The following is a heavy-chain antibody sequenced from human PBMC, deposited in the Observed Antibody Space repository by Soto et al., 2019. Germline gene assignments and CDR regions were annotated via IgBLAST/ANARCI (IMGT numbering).Heavy chain of an antibody. V-gene: IGHV3-21*01. J-gene: IGHJ6*03. CDR1: GFTFSSYS. CDR2: ISSSSSYI. CDR3: ARGVGDQYYMDV. Sequence: PGGSLRLSCAASGFTFSSYSMNWVRQAPGKGLEWVSSISSSSSYIYYADSVKGRFTISRDNAKNSLYLQMNSPRAEDTAVYYCARGVGDQYYMDVWGKGTTVTVSS. D-gene: IGHD1-26*01.